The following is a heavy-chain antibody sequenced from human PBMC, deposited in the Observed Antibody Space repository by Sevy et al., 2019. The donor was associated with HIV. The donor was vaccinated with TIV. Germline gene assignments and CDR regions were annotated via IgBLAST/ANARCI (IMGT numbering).Heavy chain of an antibody. J-gene: IGHJ3*02. CDR2: ISYDGSNK. CDR1: GFTFSSYG. D-gene: IGHD5-12*01. Sequence: GGSLRLSCAASGFTFSSYGMHWVRQAPGKGLEWVAVISYDGSNKYYGDSVKGRFTISRDNSKNTLYLQMNSLRAEDTAVYYCAKWSMGGARWLQLGAFDTWGQGTMVTVSS. CDR3: AKWSMGGARWLQLGAFDT. V-gene: IGHV3-30*18.